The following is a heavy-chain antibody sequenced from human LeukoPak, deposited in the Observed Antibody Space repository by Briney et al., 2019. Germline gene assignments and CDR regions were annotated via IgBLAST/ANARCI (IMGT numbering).Heavy chain of an antibody. V-gene: IGHV4-34*01. Sequence: KPSETLSLTCAVYGGSFSGYYWSWIRQPPGKGLEWIGEINHSGSTNYNPSFKSRVTISVDTSKNQFSLKLSSVTAADTAVYYCAREWVVIGYFDYWGQGTLVTVSS. CDR1: GGSFSGYY. J-gene: IGHJ4*02. CDR2: INHSGST. CDR3: AREWVVIGYFDY. D-gene: IGHD2-21*01.